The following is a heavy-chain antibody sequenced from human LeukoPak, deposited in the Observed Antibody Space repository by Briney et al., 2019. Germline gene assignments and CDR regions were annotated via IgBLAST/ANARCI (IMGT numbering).Heavy chain of an antibody. V-gene: IGHV1-46*01. CDR1: GYTFTSYY. CDR2: INPSGGST. Sequence: ASVKVSCKASGYTFTSYYIHWVRQAPGQGLEWMGIINPSGGSTSYAQKFQGRVTMTRDMSTSTVYMELSSLRSEDTAVYYCATGSVREVELPYYYYYMDVWGKGTTVTVSS. D-gene: IGHD1-7*01. J-gene: IGHJ6*03. CDR3: ATGSVREVELPYYYYYMDV.